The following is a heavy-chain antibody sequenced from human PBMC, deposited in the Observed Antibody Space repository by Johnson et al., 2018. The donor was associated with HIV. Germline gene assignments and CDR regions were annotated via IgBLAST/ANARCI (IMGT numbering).Heavy chain of an antibody. D-gene: IGHD3/OR15-3a*01. Sequence: VQLVESGGGVERPGESLRLSCVGSGFMFDDYGMTWVRQAPGKGLEWVSGIHWDGGSTGDADSVKGRFSLSRDNARNSLYLQMNSLRAEDTALYYCASATWTDDAFDILGQGTMVTVSS. J-gene: IGHJ3*02. CDR1: GFMFDDYG. CDR2: IHWDGGST. CDR3: ASATWTDDAFDI. V-gene: IGHV3-20*04.